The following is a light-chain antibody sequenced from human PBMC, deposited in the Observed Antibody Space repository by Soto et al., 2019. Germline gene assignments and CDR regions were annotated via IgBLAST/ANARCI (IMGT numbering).Light chain of an antibody. CDR3: QQYHSYT. J-gene: IGKJ2*01. CDR2: DAS. CDR1: QRISSW. V-gene: IGKV1-5*01. Sequence: DIPMTQSPSTLSASVGDRVTITCRASQRISSWLAWYQQKPGEAPKLLIYDASSLESGVPSRFSGSRSGTEFTLTISSLQPDDFATYYCQQYHSYTFGQGTKLEIK.